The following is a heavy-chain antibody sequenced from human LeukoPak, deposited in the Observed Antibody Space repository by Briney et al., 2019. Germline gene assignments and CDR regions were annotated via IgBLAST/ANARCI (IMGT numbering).Heavy chain of an antibody. V-gene: IGHV4-34*01. J-gene: IGHJ5*02. CDR1: GGSLSGYY. D-gene: IGHD3-9*01. CDR3: ARYSPGRYYDILTGWFDP. CDR2: INYSGIT. Sequence: SETLSLTCAVSGGSLSGYYWTWIRQSPGKGLEWIGEINYSGITHYNPSLKSRVTISVDTSKNQFSLKLSSVTAADTAVYYCARYSPGRYYDILTGWFDPWGQGTLVTVSS.